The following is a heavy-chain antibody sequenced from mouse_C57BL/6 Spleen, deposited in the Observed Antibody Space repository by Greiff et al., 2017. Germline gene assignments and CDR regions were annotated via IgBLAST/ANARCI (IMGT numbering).Heavy chain of an antibody. D-gene: IGHD1-1*01. J-gene: IGHJ2*01. Sequence: EVKLQESGGGLVKPGGSLKLSCAASGFTFSSYAMSWVRQTPEKRLEWVATISDGGSYTYYPDNVKGRFTISRDNAKNNLYLQMSHLKSEDTAMYYCARDGTTVVPYYFDYWGQGTTLTVSS. CDR2: ISDGGSYT. CDR1: GFTFSSYA. V-gene: IGHV5-4*01. CDR3: ARDGTTVVPYYFDY.